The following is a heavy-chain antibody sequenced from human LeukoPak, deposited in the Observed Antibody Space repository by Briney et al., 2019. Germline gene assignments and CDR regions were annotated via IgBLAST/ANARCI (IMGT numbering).Heavy chain of an antibody. J-gene: IGHJ6*02. D-gene: IGHD5-18*01. Sequence: PSETLSLTCTVSGGSISSYYWSWIRQPPGKGLEWIGYIYYSGSTNYNPSLKSRVTISVDTSKNQFSLKLSSVTAADTAVYYCARGSGYSYGFPNGYYYYGMDVWGQGTTVTVSS. V-gene: IGHV4-59*08. CDR1: GGSISSYY. CDR2: IYYSGST. CDR3: ARGSGYSYGFPNGYYYYGMDV.